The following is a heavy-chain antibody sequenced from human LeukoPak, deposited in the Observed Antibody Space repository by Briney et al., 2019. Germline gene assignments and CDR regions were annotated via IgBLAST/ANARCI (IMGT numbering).Heavy chain of an antibody. Sequence: GASLQISCKGSGYSFTSYWIGWVRQMPGKGLEWMGIIYPGDSDTRYSPSFQGQVTISADKSISTAYLQWSSLKASDTVMYYCARTVLRYFDWSPAGGFDYWGQGTLVTVSS. V-gene: IGHV5-51*01. CDR2: IYPGDSDT. J-gene: IGHJ4*02. CDR3: ARTVLRYFDWSPAGGFDY. CDR1: GYSFTSYW. D-gene: IGHD3-9*01.